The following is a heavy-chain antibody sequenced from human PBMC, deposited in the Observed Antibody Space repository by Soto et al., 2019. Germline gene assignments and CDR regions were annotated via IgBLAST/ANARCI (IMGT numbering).Heavy chain of an antibody. CDR1: GVAVSANY. CDR2: VYTGGGI. V-gene: IGHV3-66*04. J-gene: IGHJ6*03. Sequence: PGGSLRLSCAASGVAVSANYMSWVRQAPGKGLEWVSIVYTGGGIYYVDSVRGRFTVSRDSSKNTLFLQMNSLRAEDTAVYYCASHGRNYYYYYMDVWGKGTTVTAP. CDR3: ASHGRNYYYYYMDV.